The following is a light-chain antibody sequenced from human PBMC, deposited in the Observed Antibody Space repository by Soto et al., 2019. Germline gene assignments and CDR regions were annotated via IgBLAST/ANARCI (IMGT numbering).Light chain of an antibody. J-gene: IGLJ1*01. CDR3: GSHGGGNPFYV. V-gene: IGLV2-14*01. CDR1: SSDVGGYNY. CDR2: EVS. Sequence: QSALTQPASVSGSPGQSVTISCTGTSSDVGGYNYVSWYQQHPGTAPQLIIHEVSNRPSGVSNRFSGSKSGNTASLTIFGRHSEDEAEYYCGSHGGGNPFYVFGSGTKLTVL.